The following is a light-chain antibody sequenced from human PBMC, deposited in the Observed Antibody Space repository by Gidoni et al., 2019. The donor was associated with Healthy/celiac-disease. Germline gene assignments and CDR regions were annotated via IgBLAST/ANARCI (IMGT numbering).Light chain of an antibody. J-gene: IGKJ1*01. Sequence: DGVMTPSPLSLPVTLGQPASLSCTSGPSLVHSDGNTYLHWFQQRPGQSPRRLIYKVSNRDSGVPDRFSGSGSGTDFTLKISRVEAEDVGVYYCMQGTHWPRTFGQGTKVEIK. V-gene: IGKV2-30*02. CDR3: MQGTHWPRT. CDR2: KVS. CDR1: PSLVHSDGNTY.